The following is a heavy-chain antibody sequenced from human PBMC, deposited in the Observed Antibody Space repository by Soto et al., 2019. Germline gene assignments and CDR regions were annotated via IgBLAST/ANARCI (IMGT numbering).Heavy chain of an antibody. CDR3: SREHMDSDTYLYGMDV. Sequence: QVQLQESGPGLVKPSQTLSLTCTVSGGSISSDTYYWNWIRQHPGKGLEWIGCIDSSGNTFYKPSLRSRLAISLDTSRNQLSLRLTSVTAADTAVYYCSREHMDSDTYLYGMDVWGQGTMVTVSS. J-gene: IGHJ6*02. V-gene: IGHV4-31*03. D-gene: IGHD2-15*01. CDR2: IDSSGNT. CDR1: GGSISSDTYY.